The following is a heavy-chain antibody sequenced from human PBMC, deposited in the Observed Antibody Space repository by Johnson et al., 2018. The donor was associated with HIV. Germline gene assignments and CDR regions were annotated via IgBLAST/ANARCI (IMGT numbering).Heavy chain of an antibody. Sequence: VQLVESGGGLARPAWSPRLSCAASGFTFDDYGMSWVRQAPGKGLEWVSGINWNGGSTGYADSVKGRFTISRDNAKNSLYLQMNSLRAEDTALYYCARALVVITDGHAFDIWGQGTMVTVSS. CDR1: GFTFDDYG. CDR2: INWNGGST. CDR3: ARALVVITDGHAFDI. D-gene: IGHD3-22*01. V-gene: IGHV3-20*04. J-gene: IGHJ3*02.